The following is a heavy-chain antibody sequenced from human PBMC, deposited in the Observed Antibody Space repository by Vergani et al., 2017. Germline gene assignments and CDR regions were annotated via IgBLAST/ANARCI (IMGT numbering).Heavy chain of an antibody. CDR1: GFTFDDYG. CDR3: ARVIRAYYDSSGYYYGDAFDI. D-gene: IGHD3-22*01. CDR2: INWNGGST. J-gene: IGHJ3*02. V-gene: IGHV3-20*04. Sequence: EVQLVESGGGVVRPGGSLRLSCAASGFTFDDYGMSWVRQAPGKGLEWVSGINWNGGSTGYADSVKGRFTISRDNAKNSLYLQMNSLRAEDTALYYCARVIRAYYDSSGYYYGDAFDIWGQGTMVTVSS.